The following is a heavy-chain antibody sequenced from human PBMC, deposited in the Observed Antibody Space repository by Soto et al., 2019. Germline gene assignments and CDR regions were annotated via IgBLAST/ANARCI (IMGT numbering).Heavy chain of an antibody. D-gene: IGHD6-13*01. Sequence: QVQLVQSRAEVKKPGASVKVSCKASGYTFTSYGISWVRQAPGQGLEWMGWISAYNGNTNYAQKLQGRVTMTTDTHPSSTYSEPSSLRSHDAAVYCCAGDKPTDGIPAAGYYHYGLDVWGHGTTVTVS. CDR1: GYTFTSYG. V-gene: IGHV1-18*01. CDR3: AGDKPTDGIPAAGYYHYGLDV. J-gene: IGHJ6*02. CDR2: ISAYNGNT.